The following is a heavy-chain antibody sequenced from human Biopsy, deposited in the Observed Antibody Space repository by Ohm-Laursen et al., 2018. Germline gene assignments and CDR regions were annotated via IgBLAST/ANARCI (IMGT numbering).Heavy chain of an antibody. CDR2: IHYSGST. CDR1: GGSISSDY. V-gene: IGHV4-59*07. Sequence: SDTLSLTCTVSGGSISSDYWSRIRQTPGQGLEWNGNIHYSGSTNYNPSLKSRVAISVDTSKNQFSPRLNSVTTADTAVYYCARATNSTGWPYYYFYGMDVWGQGTTVTVSS. CDR3: ARATNSTGWPYYYFYGMDV. D-gene: IGHD2/OR15-2a*01. J-gene: IGHJ6*02.